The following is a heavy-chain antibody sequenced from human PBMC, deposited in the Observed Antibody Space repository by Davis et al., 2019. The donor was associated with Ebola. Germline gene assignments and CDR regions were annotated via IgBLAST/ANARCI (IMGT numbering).Heavy chain of an antibody. CDR3: ARHMGGIAVAQYGMDV. V-gene: IGHV5-51*01. CDR2: IPPGDSDT. J-gene: IGHJ6*02. D-gene: IGHD6-19*01. CDR1: GYSFTSYW. Sequence: GESPMTPRKGSGYSFTSYWLGWVRQLPANGLEWMGIIPPGDSDTRYSPSFQGQVTISADKSISTAYLQWRSLKASDTGMYYCARHMGGIAVAQYGMDVWGQGTTVTVSS.